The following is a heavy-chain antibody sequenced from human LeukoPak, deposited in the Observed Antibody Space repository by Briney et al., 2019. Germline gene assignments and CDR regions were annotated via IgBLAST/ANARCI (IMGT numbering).Heavy chain of an antibody. CDR3: ARENIVAYYFDY. J-gene: IGHJ4*02. D-gene: IGHD5-12*01. CDR1: GFTFSSYA. Sequence: GGSLRLSCAASGFTFSSYAMSWVRQAPGKGLEWVSAISGSGGSTYYADSVKGRFTISRDNAKNTLYLQMNSLRAEDTAVYYCARENIVAYYFDYWGQGTLVTVSS. CDR2: ISGSGGST. V-gene: IGHV3-23*01.